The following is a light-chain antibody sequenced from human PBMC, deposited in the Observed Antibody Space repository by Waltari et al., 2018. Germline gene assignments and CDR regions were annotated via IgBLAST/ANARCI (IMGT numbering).Light chain of an antibody. Sequence: DIQMTQSTSSLSASVGDRVTITCRASQRIDSYLNWYQQKPGEAPKLLIYAASSLRSGVPSRFSGSLSGTDFILSISSLQSEDFATYYCQQSYSPPYTFGQGTKLEIK. CDR2: AAS. CDR3: QQSYSPPYT. J-gene: IGKJ2*01. V-gene: IGKV1-39*01. CDR1: QRIDSY.